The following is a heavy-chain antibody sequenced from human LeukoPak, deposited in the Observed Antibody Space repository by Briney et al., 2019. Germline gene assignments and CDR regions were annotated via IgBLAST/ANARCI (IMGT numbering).Heavy chain of an antibody. CDR3: ARGANNWNYRSYFDF. D-gene: IGHD1-7*01. CDR2: AWYDGSTK. V-gene: IGHV3-33*01. Sequence: PGGSLRLSCAASGFSFSSYGMHWVRQAPGKGLEWVAVAWYDGSTKYYQDSVKGRFTISRDNSKSTLYLQMNSLRAEDTAIYYCARGANNWNYRSYFDFRGQGTLVTVSS. J-gene: IGHJ4*02. CDR1: GFSFSSYG.